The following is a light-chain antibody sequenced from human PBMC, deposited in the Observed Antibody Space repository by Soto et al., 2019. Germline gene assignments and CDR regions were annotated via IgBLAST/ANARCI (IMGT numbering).Light chain of an antibody. Sequence: EIVLTQSPGTLSLSPGERATLSCRASQSVSSSYLAWYQQKPGQAPRLLIYGASSRATGIPDRFSGSGSGTDFTLTISRLEPEDFAVYYCQQYGSSPTFGVGTKVEI. J-gene: IGKJ4*01. CDR2: GAS. CDR1: QSVSSSY. CDR3: QQYGSSPT. V-gene: IGKV3-20*01.